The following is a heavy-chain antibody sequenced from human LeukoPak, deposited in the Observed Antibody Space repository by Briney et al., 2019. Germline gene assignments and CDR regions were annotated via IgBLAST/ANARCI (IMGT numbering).Heavy chain of an antibody. V-gene: IGHV3-23*01. D-gene: IGHD6-19*01. J-gene: IGHJ4*02. CDR3: AKHQWLVEEYYFDY. Sequence: SGGSLRLSCAASGFTFSSYAMSWVRQAPGKGLEWVSAISGSGGSTYYADSVKGRFTISRDNSKNTLYLQMNSLRAEDTAVYYCAKHQWLVEEYYFDYWGQGTRVTVSS. CDR1: GFTFSSYA. CDR2: ISGSGGST.